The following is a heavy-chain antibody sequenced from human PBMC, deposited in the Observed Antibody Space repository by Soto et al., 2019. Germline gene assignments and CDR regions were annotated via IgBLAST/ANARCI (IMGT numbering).Heavy chain of an antibody. CDR3: ARSAPPNDY. J-gene: IGHJ4*02. CDR2: INAGNGNT. Sequence: QVQLVQSGAEVKKPGASVKVSCKASGYIFTSYVMEWVRQAPGQRLEWMGWINAGNGNTKYSQKFQGRVTITRDTSANTAYMELSSLRSEDTAVYYCARSAPPNDYWGQGTLVTVSS. CDR1: GYIFTSYV. V-gene: IGHV1-3*01.